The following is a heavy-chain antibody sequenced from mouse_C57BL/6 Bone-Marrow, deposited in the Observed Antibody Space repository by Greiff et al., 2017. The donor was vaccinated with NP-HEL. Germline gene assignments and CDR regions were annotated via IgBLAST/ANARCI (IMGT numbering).Heavy chain of an antibody. CDR1: GYAFSSYW. D-gene: IGHD1-1*01. CDR2: IYPGDGDT. CDR3: AREYYGSRDY. J-gene: IGHJ2*01. V-gene: IGHV1-80*01. Sequence: LQESGASVKISCKASGYAFSSYWMNWVKQRPGKGLEWIGQIYPGDGDTNYNGKFKGKATLTADKSSSTAYMQLSSLTSEDSAVYFCAREYYGSRDYWGQGTTLTVSS.